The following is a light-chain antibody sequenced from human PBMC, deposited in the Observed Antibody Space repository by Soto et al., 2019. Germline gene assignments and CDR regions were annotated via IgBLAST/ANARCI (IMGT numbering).Light chain of an antibody. CDR3: QQRSNWPIT. CDR1: QSVSSY. J-gene: IGKJ5*01. Sequence: EIVLPQSPATLSLSPGESATLSCRASQSVSSYLAWYQQKPGQANRLLIYDASNRATGIPARFSGSGSGTDFTLTISSLEPEDFAVYYCQQRSNWPITFGQGTRLEIK. V-gene: IGKV3-11*01. CDR2: DAS.